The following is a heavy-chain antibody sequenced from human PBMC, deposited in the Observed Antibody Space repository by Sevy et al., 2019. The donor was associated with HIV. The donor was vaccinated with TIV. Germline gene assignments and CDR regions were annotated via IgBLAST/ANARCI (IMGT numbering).Heavy chain of an antibody. D-gene: IGHD2-2*01. V-gene: IGHV3-21*01. CDR1: GFTFSSYS. J-gene: IGHJ6*02. CDR3: AGQYQPQGDYYYYYGMDV. Sequence: GGSLRLSCAASGFTFSSYSMNWVRQAPGKGLEWVSSISSSSSYIYYADSVKGRFTISRDNAKNSLYLQMNSLRAEDTAVYYCAGQYQPQGDYYYYYGMDVWGQGTTVTVSS. CDR2: ISSSSSYI.